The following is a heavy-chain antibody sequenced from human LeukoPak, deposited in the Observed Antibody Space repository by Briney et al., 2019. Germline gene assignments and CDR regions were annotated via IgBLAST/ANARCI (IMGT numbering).Heavy chain of an antibody. Sequence: ASVTVSCKASGYIFTGYYMHWVRQAPGQGLEWMGWINPNSGVTNYAQKFQGRVTMTRDTSISTAYMELSGLRSDDTAVYYCARAAGSDSRDYFDYWGQGTLVTVSS. CDR2: INPNSGVT. CDR3: ARAAGSDSRDYFDY. CDR1: GYIFTGYY. J-gene: IGHJ4*02. V-gene: IGHV1-2*02. D-gene: IGHD2-21*02.